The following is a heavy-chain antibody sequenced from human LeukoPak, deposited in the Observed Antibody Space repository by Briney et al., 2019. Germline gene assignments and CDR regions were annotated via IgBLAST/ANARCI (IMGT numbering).Heavy chain of an antibody. V-gene: IGHV4-4*07. Sequence: SETLSLTCAVSGGSISNYYWSWIRQPAGKGLEWIGRIYSDGRTNYDLSLSSRLAMSVDTSKNQFSLKLSSVTAADTAVYYCARDLSSRGVISLDYWGQGTLVTVSS. CDR3: ARDLSSRGVISLDY. CDR2: IYSDGRT. D-gene: IGHD3-10*01. J-gene: IGHJ4*02. CDR1: GGSISNYY.